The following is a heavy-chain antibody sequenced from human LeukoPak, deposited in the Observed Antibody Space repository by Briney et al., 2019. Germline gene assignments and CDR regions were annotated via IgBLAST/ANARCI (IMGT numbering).Heavy chain of an antibody. Sequence: SETLSLTCTVSGYSISSGDYYWSWIRQPPGKGLEWIGYIYNSGTIYYNPSLKSRLTISVDTSRNQFSLRLRSVTAADTAVYYCATAPLPATMWNWYFDLWGRGTLVTVSS. CDR1: GYSISSGDYY. CDR2: IYNSGTI. CDR3: ATAPLPATMWNWYFDL. J-gene: IGHJ2*01. D-gene: IGHD2-2*01. V-gene: IGHV4-30-4*01.